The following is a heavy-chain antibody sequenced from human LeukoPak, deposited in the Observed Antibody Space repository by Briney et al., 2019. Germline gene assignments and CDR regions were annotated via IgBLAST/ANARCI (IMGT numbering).Heavy chain of an antibody. J-gene: IGHJ4*02. CDR2: IGGSGGMT. CDR3: AKWGGDSGAEQWLVLDY. V-gene: IGHV3-23*01. Sequence: GGSLRLSCAASGFTVSSNYMSWVRQAPGKGLEWVSGIGGSGGMTYYADSVKGRFTISRDNSKNTLYLEMNSLRVEDTAIYYCAKWGGDSGAEQWLVLDYWGQGTLVTVPS. CDR1: GFTVSSNY. D-gene: IGHD6-19*01.